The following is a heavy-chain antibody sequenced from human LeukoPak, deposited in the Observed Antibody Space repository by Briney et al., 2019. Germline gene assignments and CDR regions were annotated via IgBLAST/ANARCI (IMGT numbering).Heavy chain of an antibody. J-gene: IGHJ5*02. CDR2: ISWNSGSI. CDR1: GFTFDDYA. Sequence: GGSLRLSCAASGFTFDDYAMHWVRQAPGKGMEWVSGISWNSGSIGYADSVKGRFTISRDNSKNTLYLQMNSLRAEDTAVYYCSKDPGYYCSGSRPFDPWGQGTLVTVSS. V-gene: IGHV3-9*01. D-gene: IGHD3-10*01. CDR3: SKDPGYYCSGSRPFDP.